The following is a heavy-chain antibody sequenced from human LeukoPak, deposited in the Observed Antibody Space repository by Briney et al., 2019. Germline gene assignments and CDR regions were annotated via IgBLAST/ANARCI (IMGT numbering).Heavy chain of an antibody. V-gene: IGHV1-8*03. CDR1: GYTFTSYD. CDR2: MNPNSGNT. D-gene: IGHD2-2*01. J-gene: IGHJ5*02. CDR3: ARGVLRGGYCSSTSCRRFDP. Sequence: ASVKVSCKASGYTFTSYDINWVRQATGQGLEWMGWMNPNSGNTGYAQKFQGRVTITRNTSISTAYMELSSLRSEDTAVYYCARGVLRGGYCSSTSCRRFDPWGQGTLVTVSS.